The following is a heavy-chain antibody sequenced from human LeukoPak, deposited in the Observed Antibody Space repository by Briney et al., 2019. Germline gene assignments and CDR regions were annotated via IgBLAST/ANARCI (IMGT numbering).Heavy chain of an antibody. Sequence: SETLSLTCTVSGGSISSSSYYWGWIRQPPGKGLEWIGSIYYSGSTYYNPSLKSRVTISVDTSKNQFSLKLSSVTAADTAVYYCARLGQLPGWFDPWGQGTLVTVSS. CDR3: ARLGQLPGWFDP. V-gene: IGHV4-39*01. CDR1: GGSISSSSYY. D-gene: IGHD2-2*01. CDR2: IYYSGST. J-gene: IGHJ5*02.